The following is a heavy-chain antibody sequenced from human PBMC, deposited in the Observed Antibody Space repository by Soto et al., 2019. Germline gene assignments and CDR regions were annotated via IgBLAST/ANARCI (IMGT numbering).Heavy chain of an antibody. V-gene: IGHV3-23*01. CDR3: AKDRTPFIVVTSFDY. D-gene: IGHD3-22*01. CDR1: GFTFSSYA. J-gene: IGHJ4*02. Sequence: TGGSLRLSCAASGFTFSSYAMSWVRQAPGKGLEWVSAISGSGGSTYYADSVKGRFTISRDNSKNTLYLQMNSLRAEDTAVYYCAKDRTPFIVVTSFDYWGQGTLVTVSS. CDR2: ISGSGGST.